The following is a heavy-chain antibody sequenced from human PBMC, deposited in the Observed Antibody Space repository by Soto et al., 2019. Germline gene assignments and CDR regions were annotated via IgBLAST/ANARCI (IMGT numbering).Heavy chain of an antibody. J-gene: IGHJ6*02. D-gene: IGHD2-2*01. CDR3: AKDRGVVPAAPSDYYYYGMDV. Sequence: GGSLRLSCAASGFTFSSYGMHWVRQAPGKGLEWVAVISYDGSNKYYADSVKGRFTISRDNSKNTLYLQMNSLRAEDTAVYYCAKDRGVVPAAPSDYYYYGMDVWGQGTTVTASS. V-gene: IGHV3-30*18. CDR2: ISYDGSNK. CDR1: GFTFSSYG.